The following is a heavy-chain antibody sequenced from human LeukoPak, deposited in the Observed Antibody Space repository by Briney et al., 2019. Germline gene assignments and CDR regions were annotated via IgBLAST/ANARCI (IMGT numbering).Heavy chain of an antibody. J-gene: IGHJ4*02. CDR2: IRSKAYGGTT. D-gene: IGHD3-22*01. V-gene: IGHV3-49*03. CDR1: GFTIGDYA. Sequence: GRSLRLSCTATGFTIGDYAMSWFRQAPGKGLELVGFIRSKAYGGTTEYAASVKGRFTISRDDSKNIAHLQMNSLKTEDTAVYYCTRSYYDSSGYYKYWGQGTLVTVSS. CDR3: TRSYYDSSGYYKY.